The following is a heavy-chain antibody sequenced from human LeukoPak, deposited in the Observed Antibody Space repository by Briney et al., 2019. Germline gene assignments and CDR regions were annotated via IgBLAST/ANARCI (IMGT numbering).Heavy chain of an antibody. CDR1: GYTFTTYD. V-gene: IGHV1-8*03. D-gene: IGHD1-26*01. Sequence: VASVKVSCKASGYTFTTYDINWVRQATGQGLEWMGWMNPNSGNTGYAQKFQGRVTITRNTSISTAYMELSSLRSEDTAVYYCARGLSGSQRGGYFDYWGQGALVTVSS. CDR3: ARGLSGSQRGGYFDY. J-gene: IGHJ4*02. CDR2: MNPNSGNT.